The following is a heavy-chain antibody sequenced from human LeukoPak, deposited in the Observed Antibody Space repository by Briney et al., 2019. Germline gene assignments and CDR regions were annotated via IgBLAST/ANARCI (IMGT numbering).Heavy chain of an antibody. CDR3: AKLSHSGYSSRVSAAIYYYYGMDV. Sequence: GGSLRLSCAASGFTFSSYAMSWVRQAPGKGLGWVSAISGSGGSTYYADSVKGRFTISRDNSKNTLYLQMNSLRAEDTAVYYCAKLSHSGYSSRVSAAIYYYYGMDVWGQGTTVTVSS. J-gene: IGHJ6*02. V-gene: IGHV3-23*01. CDR1: GFTFSSYA. D-gene: IGHD6-13*01. CDR2: ISGSGGST.